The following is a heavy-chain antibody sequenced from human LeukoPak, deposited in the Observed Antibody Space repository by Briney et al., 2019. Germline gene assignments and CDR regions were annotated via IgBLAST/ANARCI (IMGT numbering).Heavy chain of an antibody. D-gene: IGHD3-10*01. CDR1: GGSFSGYY. CDR3: ARGVITIVRGVKFSYYMDV. CDR2: INHSGST. J-gene: IGHJ6*03. Sequence: PSETLSLTCAVYGGSFSGYYWSWIRQPPGKGLEWMGEINHSGSTNYNPSLKSRVTISVDTSKNQFSLKLSSVTAADTAVYYCARGVITIVRGVKFSYYMDVWGKGTTVTVSS. V-gene: IGHV4-34*01.